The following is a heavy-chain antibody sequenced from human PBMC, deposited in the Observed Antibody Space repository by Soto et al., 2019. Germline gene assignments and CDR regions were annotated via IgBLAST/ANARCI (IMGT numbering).Heavy chain of an antibody. J-gene: IGHJ6*02. Sequence: EVQLVESGGGLVQPGGSLKLSCAASGFTFSGSAMHWVRQASGKGLEWVGRIRSKANSYATAYAASVKGRFTISRDDSKNTAYLQMNSLKTEDTAVYYCTSPIGVREVYYGMDVWGQGTTVTVSS. CDR3: TSPIGVREVYYGMDV. D-gene: IGHD3-3*01. CDR1: GFTFSGSA. V-gene: IGHV3-73*01. CDR2: IRSKANSYAT.